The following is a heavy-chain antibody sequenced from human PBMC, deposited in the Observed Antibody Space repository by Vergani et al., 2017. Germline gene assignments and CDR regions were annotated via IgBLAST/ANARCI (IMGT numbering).Heavy chain of an antibody. D-gene: IGHD3-10*02. CDR3: ARGQTMFAFDI. V-gene: IGHV4-34*01. Sequence: QVQLQQWGAGLLKPSETLSLTCAVYGGSFSGYYWSWIRQPPGKGLEWIGEINHSGSTNYNPSLKSRVTIPVDTSKNQFSLKLSSVTAADTAVYYCARGQTMFAFDIWGRGTMVTVSS. CDR2: INHSGST. CDR1: GGSFSGYY. J-gene: IGHJ3*02.